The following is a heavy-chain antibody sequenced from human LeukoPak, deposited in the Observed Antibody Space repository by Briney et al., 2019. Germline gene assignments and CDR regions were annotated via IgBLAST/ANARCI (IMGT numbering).Heavy chain of an antibody. V-gene: IGHV3-53*01. J-gene: IGHJ5*02. CDR1: GFTVSSSY. CDR2: IYSGGST. Sequence: GGTLRLSCAASGFTVSSSYMSWVRQAPGKGLEWVSVIYSGGSTYYADSVKGRFTISRDNSKNTLYLQMNSLRAEDTAVYYCARERYCSSTSCPNWFDPWGQGTLVTVSS. CDR3: ARERYCSSTSCPNWFDP. D-gene: IGHD2-2*01.